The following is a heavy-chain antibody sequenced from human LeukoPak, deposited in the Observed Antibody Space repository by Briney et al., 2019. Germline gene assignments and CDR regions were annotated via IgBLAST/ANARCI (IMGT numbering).Heavy chain of an antibody. CDR3: ARGQQWLASLFDY. Sequence: GGSLRLSCAASKFTFSDHYMSWIRQAPGKGLEWVSYISTSGSTIYYADSVKGRFTISRDNAKNSLYLQMNSLRAEDTAVYYCARGQQWLASLFDYWGQGTLVTVSS. V-gene: IGHV3-11*04. J-gene: IGHJ4*02. D-gene: IGHD6-19*01. CDR2: ISTSGSTI. CDR1: KFTFSDHY.